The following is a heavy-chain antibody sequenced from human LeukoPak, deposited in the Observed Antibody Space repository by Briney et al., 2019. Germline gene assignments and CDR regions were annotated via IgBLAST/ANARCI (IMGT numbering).Heavy chain of an antibody. D-gene: IGHD1-14*01. J-gene: IGHJ5*02. CDR3: TRPTTLNWFDP. Sequence: GGSLRLSCAASGFTFSGSAMHWVRQASGKGLEWVGRIRSKANSYATAYAASVKGRFTISRDDSKNTAYLQMNSLKTEDTALYYRTRPTTLNWFDPWGQGTLVTVSS. V-gene: IGHV3-73*01. CDR2: IRSKANSYAT. CDR1: GFTFSGSA.